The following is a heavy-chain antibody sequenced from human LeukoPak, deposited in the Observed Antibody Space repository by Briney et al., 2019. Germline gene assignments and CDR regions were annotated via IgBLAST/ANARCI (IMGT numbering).Heavy chain of an antibody. CDR1: GFTVSSNY. CDR3: AREASSSWYGDDY. CDR2: IYSGGST. Sequence: QSGGSLRLSCAASGFTVSSNYMSWVRQAPGKGLEWVSVIYSGGSTYYADSVKGRFTISRDNSKNTLYLQVNSLRAEDTAVYYCAREASSSWYGDDYWGQGTLVTVSS. D-gene: IGHD6-13*01. V-gene: IGHV3-66*01. J-gene: IGHJ4*02.